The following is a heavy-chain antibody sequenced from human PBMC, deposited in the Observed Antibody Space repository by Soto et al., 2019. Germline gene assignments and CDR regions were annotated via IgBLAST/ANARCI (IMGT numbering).Heavy chain of an antibody. Sequence: GGSLRLSCAAPDFTFSTYWMAWLRQTPGKGLEFVANIRQDGGETNYVDSVKGRFTISRDNAKNSLYLQMNSLRAEDTAVYYCATDRWGGAFDIWGQGTVV. CDR3: ATDRWGGAFDI. CDR1: DFTFSTYW. V-gene: IGHV3-7*01. J-gene: IGHJ3*02. CDR2: IRQDGGET. D-gene: IGHD7-27*01.